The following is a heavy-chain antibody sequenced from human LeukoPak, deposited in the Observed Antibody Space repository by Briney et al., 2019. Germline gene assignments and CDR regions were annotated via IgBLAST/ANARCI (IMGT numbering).Heavy chain of an antibody. J-gene: IGHJ4*02. V-gene: IGHV4-59*01. CDR3: ARDQARYNWNFPDY. Sequence: KASETLSLTCTVSGGSISRYYWSWIRRPPGKGLEWIGYIDDSGNTNYNPSLKSQVTISVDKSKNQFSLKLSFVTAADTAMYYCARDQARYNWNFPDYWGQGTLVTVSS. CDR1: GGSISRYY. D-gene: IGHD1-7*01. CDR2: IDDSGNT.